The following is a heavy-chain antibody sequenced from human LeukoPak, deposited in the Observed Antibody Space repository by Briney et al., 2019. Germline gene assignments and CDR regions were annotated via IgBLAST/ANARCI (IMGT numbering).Heavy chain of an antibody. V-gene: IGHV4-4*07. CDR3: AREVTMVRGAQQFDY. D-gene: IGHD3-10*01. CDR1: GGSVSSYY. J-gene: IGHJ4*02. Sequence: AETLSLTCTVAGGSVSSYYWSWIRQPAGKGLECLGRIYTSGSTNYNPSLKSGVTMSVDTSKNQFSLTLSYVTAADTAVYYCAREVTMVRGAQQFDYWGQGTLVTVSS. CDR2: IYTSGST.